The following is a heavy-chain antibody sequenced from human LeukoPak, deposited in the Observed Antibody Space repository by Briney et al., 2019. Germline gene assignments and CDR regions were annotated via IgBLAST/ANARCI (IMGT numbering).Heavy chain of an antibody. Sequence: PGRSLRLSCAASGFTFSSYGMHWVRQAPGKGLEWVAVIWYDGSNKYYAESVKGRFTISRDNSKNTLYLQMNSLRPEDTAVYYCAKDWSTTWSNWFDSWGQGTLVTVSS. J-gene: IGHJ5*01. CDR3: AKDWSTTWSNWFDS. CDR2: IWYDGSNK. D-gene: IGHD2/OR15-2a*01. CDR1: GFTFSSYG. V-gene: IGHV3-33*06.